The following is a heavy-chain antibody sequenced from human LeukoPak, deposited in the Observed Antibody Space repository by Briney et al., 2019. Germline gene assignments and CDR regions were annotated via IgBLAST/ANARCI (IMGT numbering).Heavy chain of an antibody. J-gene: IGHJ3*02. CDR3: AKEIYDFWSGHHDAFDI. CDR1: GFTFSSYG. Sequence: GGSLRLSCAASGFTFSSYGMHLVRQAAGKGLEWVAVMSYDGSNKYYADSVKGRFTISRDNSKNTLYLQMNSLRAEDTAVYYCAKEIYDFWSGHHDAFDIWGQGTMVTVSS. CDR2: MSYDGSNK. D-gene: IGHD3-3*01. V-gene: IGHV3-30*18.